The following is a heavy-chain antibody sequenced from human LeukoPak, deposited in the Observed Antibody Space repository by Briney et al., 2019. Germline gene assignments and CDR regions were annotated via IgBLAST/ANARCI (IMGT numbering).Heavy chain of an antibody. J-gene: IGHJ5*02. CDR2: INHSGST. CDR1: GGSFSGYY. V-gene: IGHV4-34*01. CDR3: ARAGYSSGWHNWFDP. D-gene: IGHD6-19*01. Sequence: SETLSRTCAVYGGSFSGYYWSWIRQPPGKGLEWIGEINHSGSTNYNPSLKSRVTISVDTSKNQFSLKLSSVTAADTAVYYCARAGYSSGWHNWFDPWGQGTLVTVSS.